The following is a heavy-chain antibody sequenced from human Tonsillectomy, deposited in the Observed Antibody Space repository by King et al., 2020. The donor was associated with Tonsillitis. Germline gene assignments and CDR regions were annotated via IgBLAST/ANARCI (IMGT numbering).Heavy chain of an antibody. D-gene: IGHD1-20*01. CDR2: INPNSGDT. CDR3: AKAGHYNSFDP. V-gene: IGHV1-2*02. Sequence: QLVQSGAEVKKPGTSVRVSCKASGYTFTGYYIHWVRQAPGQGLEWMGWINPNSGDTNYAQKFQGRVTMTRDTSISTAYMELNRLRSDDTAVYYCAKAGHYNSFDPWGQGTLVIVSS. J-gene: IGHJ5*02. CDR1: GYTFTGYY.